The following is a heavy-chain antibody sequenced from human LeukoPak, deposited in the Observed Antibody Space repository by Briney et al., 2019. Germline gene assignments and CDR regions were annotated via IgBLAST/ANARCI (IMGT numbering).Heavy chain of an antibody. J-gene: IGHJ3*02. D-gene: IGHD2-15*01. V-gene: IGHV4-59*01. CDR3: ARRYRDCSGGSCPRGAFDI. CDR1: GGSISSYY. Sequence: SETLSLTCTVSGGSISSYYWSWIRQPPGKGLEWIGYIYYSGSTNYNPSLKSRVTISVDTSKNQFSLKLSSVTAADTAVYYCARRYRDCSGGSCPRGAFDIWGQGTMVTVSS. CDR2: IYYSGST.